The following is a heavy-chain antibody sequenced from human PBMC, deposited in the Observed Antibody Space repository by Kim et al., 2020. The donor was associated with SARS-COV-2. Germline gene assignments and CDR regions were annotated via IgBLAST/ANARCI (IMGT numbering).Heavy chain of an antibody. V-gene: IGHV4-31*03. Sequence: SETLSLTCTVSGGSISSGGYYWSWIRQHPGKGLEWIGYIYYSGSTYYNPSLKSRVTISVDTSKNQFSLKLSSVTAADTAVYYCASMGWSYCSGGSCWGWFDPWGQGTLVTVSS. CDR1: GGSISSGGYY. CDR3: ASMGWSYCSGGSCWGWFDP. CDR2: IYYSGST. J-gene: IGHJ5*02. D-gene: IGHD2-15*01.